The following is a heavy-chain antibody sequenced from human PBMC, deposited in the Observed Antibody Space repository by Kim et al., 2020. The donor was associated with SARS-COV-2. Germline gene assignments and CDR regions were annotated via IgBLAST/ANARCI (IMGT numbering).Heavy chain of an antibody. D-gene: IGHD1-7*01. V-gene: IGHV3-53*01. CDR3: ARDSQLELRGDAAFDI. J-gene: IGHJ3*02. CDR2: IYSGGST. Sequence: GGSLRLSCAASGFTVSSNYMSWVRQAPGKGLEWVSVIYSGGSTYYADSVKGRFTISRDNSKNTLYLQMNSLRAEDTAVYYCARDSQLELRGDAAFDIWGQGTMVTVSS. CDR1: GFTVSSNY.